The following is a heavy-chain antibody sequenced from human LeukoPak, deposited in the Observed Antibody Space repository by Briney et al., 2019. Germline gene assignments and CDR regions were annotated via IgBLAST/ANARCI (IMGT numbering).Heavy chain of an antibody. CDR1: GGSINGYY. Sequence: PSGTLSLTCTVSGGSINGYYWNWIRQPPGEGLEWIGYIHYSGSNNYNPSLNSRITILVDTSKNQFSPKLSSVTAADTAMYFCARGGSTWWGFDSWGQGTLVTVSS. J-gene: IGHJ4*02. V-gene: IGHV4-59*01. CDR3: ARGGSTWWGFDS. D-gene: IGHD6-13*01. CDR2: IHYSGSN.